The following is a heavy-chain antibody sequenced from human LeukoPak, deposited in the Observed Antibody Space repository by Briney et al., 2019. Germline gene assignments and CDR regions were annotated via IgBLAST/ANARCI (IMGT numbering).Heavy chain of an antibody. CDR2: ISGSGGST. V-gene: IGHV3-23*01. J-gene: IGHJ3*02. CDR3: AKAVNLGALTSDDFDI. Sequence: GGSLRLSCAASGFTFRNYVMRCVRQAPGKGLEWVSGISGSGGSTTYADSVKGRFTISRENSKNTMYLRMNSLRAEDMAVYFCAKAVNLGALTSDDFDIWGQGTKVTVSS. D-gene: IGHD1-26*01. CDR1: GFTFRNYV.